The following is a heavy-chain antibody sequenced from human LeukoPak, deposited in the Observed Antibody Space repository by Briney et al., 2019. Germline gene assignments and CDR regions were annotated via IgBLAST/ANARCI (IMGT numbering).Heavy chain of an antibody. CDR2: IKSNADGGTP. Sequence: GGSLRLSCAASGVSCMNAWMSWGRQAQGKGLEWVGRIKSNADGGTPGYAAPARGRFTISRDDSKNTLYLQMNSLKTEDTAVYYCTTFYHEYSPYWGRGTLVTVSS. D-gene: IGHD2/OR15-2a*01. J-gene: IGHJ4*02. V-gene: IGHV3-15*01. CDR3: TTFYHEYSPY. CDR1: GVSCMNAW.